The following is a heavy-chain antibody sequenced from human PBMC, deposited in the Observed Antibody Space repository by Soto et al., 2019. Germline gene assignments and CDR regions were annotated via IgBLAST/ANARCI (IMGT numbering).Heavy chain of an antibody. CDR1: GFTFSSYS. Sequence: GRSLRLSCAASGFTFSSYSMNWVRQAPGKGLEWVSYISSSSSTIYYADSVKGRFTISRDNAKNSLYLQMNSLRAEDTAVYYCARDRNQQWLVRNHFDYWGQGTLVTVSS. D-gene: IGHD6-19*01. CDR3: ARDRNQQWLVRNHFDY. J-gene: IGHJ4*02. CDR2: ISSSSSTI. V-gene: IGHV3-48*01.